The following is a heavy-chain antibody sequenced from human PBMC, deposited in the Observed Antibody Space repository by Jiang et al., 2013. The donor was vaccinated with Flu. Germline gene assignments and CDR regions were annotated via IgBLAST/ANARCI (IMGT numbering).Heavy chain of an antibody. Sequence: GAEVKKPGSSVKVXCKASGGTFSSYAISWVRQAPGQGLEWMGGIIPIFGTANYAQKFQGRVTITADESTSTAYMELSSLRSEDTAVYYCARDRSRIVVPAAIPAGEWVYYYMDVWGKGTTVTVSS. CDR3: ARDRSRIVVPAAIPAGEWVYYYMDV. J-gene: IGHJ6*03. CDR2: IIPIFGTA. CDR1: GGTFSSYA. V-gene: IGHV1-69*01. D-gene: IGHD2-2*02.